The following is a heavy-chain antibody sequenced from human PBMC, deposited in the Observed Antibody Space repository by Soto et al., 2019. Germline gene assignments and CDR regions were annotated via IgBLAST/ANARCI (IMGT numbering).Heavy chain of an antibody. D-gene: IGHD3-22*01. CDR2: THDSGST. CDR1: GGSISSYY. Sequence: PSETLSLTCTVSGGSISSYYWSWIRQSPGKGLEWIGYTHDSGSTNYNPSLKSRVTISVDTSKNQFSLKLSSVTAADTAVYYCVGSGYSPFDYWGQGTLVTVSS. CDR3: VGSGYSPFDY. J-gene: IGHJ4*02. V-gene: IGHV4-4*08.